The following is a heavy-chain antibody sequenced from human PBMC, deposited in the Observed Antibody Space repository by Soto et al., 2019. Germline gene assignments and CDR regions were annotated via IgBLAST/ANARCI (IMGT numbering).Heavy chain of an antibody. CDR3: ARTDKFNSQSSGWANRSDC. D-gene: IGHD6-19*01. J-gene: IGHJ4*02. V-gene: IGHV3-23*01. Sequence: EMQLLESGGGLVQPGGSLRLFCAASGFTFSNYAMTWVRQAPGEGLEWVSTITPTGVTYYGDTVKGRFTISRDNSKSTLLRQMNSLRAEDTAIYYCARTDKFNSQSSGWANRSDCWGQGTLVTVSS. CDR1: GFTFSNYA. CDR2: ITPTGVT.